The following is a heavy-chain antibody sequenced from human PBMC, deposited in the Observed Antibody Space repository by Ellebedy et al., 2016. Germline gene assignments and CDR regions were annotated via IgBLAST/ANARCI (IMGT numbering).Heavy chain of an antibody. Sequence: ASVKVSXXASGYTFTGYYMHWVRQAPGQGLEWMGWISAYNGNTNYAQKLQGRVTMTTDTSTSTAYMEVSSLTSEDTAVYYCATGDASGSQFHYWGQGTLVTVSS. V-gene: IGHV1-18*04. CDR2: ISAYNGNT. CDR3: ATGDASGSQFHY. D-gene: IGHD3-10*01. J-gene: IGHJ4*02. CDR1: GYTFTGYY.